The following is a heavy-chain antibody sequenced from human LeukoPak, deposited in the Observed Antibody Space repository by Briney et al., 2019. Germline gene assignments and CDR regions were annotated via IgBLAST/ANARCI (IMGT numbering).Heavy chain of an antibody. CDR2: INHSGST. CDR1: GRSFSGYH. J-gene: IGHJ4*02. V-gene: IGHV4-34*01. CDR3: ARGPPYYYDSSGYWEN. D-gene: IGHD3-22*01. Sequence: SETLSLTCAVYGRSFSGYHWSWIRQPPGKGLEWIGEINHSGSTNYNPSLKSRATISVDTSKNQFSLKLSSVTAADTAVYYCARGPPYYYDSSGYWENWGQGTLVTVSS.